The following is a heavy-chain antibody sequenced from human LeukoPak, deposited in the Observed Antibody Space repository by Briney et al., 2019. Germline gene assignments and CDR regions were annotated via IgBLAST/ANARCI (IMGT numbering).Heavy chain of an antibody. CDR2: IDSSSRII. CDR1: GLTFSNAW. J-gene: IGHJ4*02. Sequence: QPGGSLRLSCAASGLTFSNAWMSWVRQAPGKGLEWISFIDSSSRIIFYAESVKGRFTISRDNAKNSLFLQMNSLRAEDTAVYYCARRVPNEVITDYFDYWGQGALVTVSS. V-gene: IGHV3-48*04. CDR3: ARRVPNEVITDYFDY. D-gene: IGHD3-16*01.